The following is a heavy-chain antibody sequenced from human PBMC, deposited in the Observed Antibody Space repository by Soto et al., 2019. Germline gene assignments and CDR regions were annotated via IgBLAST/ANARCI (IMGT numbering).Heavy chain of an antibody. CDR3: AKHYYDSSGPKRGPDAFDI. CDR1: GFTFSSYG. J-gene: IGHJ3*02. Sequence: PGGSLRLSCAASGFTFSSYGMHWVRQAPGKGLEWVAVISYDGSNKYYADSVKGRFTISRDNSKNTLYLQMNSLRAEDTAVYYCAKHYYDSSGPKRGPDAFDIWGQGTMVTVSS. CDR2: ISYDGSNK. V-gene: IGHV3-30*18. D-gene: IGHD3-22*01.